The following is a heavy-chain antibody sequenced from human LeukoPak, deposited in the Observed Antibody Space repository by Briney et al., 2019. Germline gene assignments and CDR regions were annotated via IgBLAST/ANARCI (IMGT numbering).Heavy chain of an antibody. J-gene: IGHJ4*02. CDR2: ISHSGST. CDR1: GGSFSGYY. CDR3: ARGLGYCSGGSCYMFRYFDY. D-gene: IGHD2-15*01. Sequence: SETLSLTCAVYGGSFSGYYWSWIRQPPGKGLEWIGEISHSGSTNYNPSLKSRVTISVDTSKNQFSLKLSSVTAADTAVYYCARGLGYCSGGSCYMFRYFDYWGQGTLVTVSS. V-gene: IGHV4-34*01.